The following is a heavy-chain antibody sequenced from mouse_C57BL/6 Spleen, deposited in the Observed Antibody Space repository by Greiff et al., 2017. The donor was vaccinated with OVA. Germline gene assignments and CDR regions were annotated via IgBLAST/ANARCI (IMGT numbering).Heavy chain of an antibody. CDR3: ARHEGIYYGSSYSYFDY. CDR1: GFTFSSYG. Sequence: EVNLVESGGDLVKPGGSLKLSCAASGFTFSSYGMSWVRQTPDKRLEWVATISSGGSYTYYPDSVKGRFTISRDNAKNTLYLQMSSLKSEDTAMYYCARHEGIYYGSSYSYFDYWGQGTTLTVSS. CDR2: ISSGGSYT. V-gene: IGHV5-6*01. D-gene: IGHD1-1*01. J-gene: IGHJ2*01.